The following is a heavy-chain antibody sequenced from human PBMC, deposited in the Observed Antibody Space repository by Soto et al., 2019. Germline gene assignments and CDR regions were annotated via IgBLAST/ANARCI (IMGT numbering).Heavy chain of an antibody. J-gene: IGHJ5*02. CDR2: IYYSGST. Sequence: SSETLSLTCTVSGGSISSYYWSWIRQPPGKGLEWIGYIYYSGSTNYNPSLKSRVTISVDTSKNQFSLKLSSVTAADTAVYYCARETTVTPPTGWYNWFDPCGQGTLVTVSS. V-gene: IGHV4-59*01. D-gene: IGHD4-4*01. CDR3: ARETTVTPPTGWYNWFDP. CDR1: GGSISSYY.